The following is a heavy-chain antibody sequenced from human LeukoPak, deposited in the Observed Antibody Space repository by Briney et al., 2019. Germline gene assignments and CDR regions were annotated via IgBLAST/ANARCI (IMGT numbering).Heavy chain of an antibody. CDR2: INPSGGST. CDR3: ASLYAESAYYDILTGYYDGVGGY. Sequence: GASVKVSCKASGFTFTNYYMHWVRQAPGQGLEWMGIINPSGGSTSYAQKFQGRVTMTRDTSTSTVYMELSSLRSEDTAVYYCASLYAESAYYDILTGYYDGVGGYWGQGTLVTVSS. D-gene: IGHD3-9*01. J-gene: IGHJ4*02. V-gene: IGHV1-46*01. CDR1: GFTFTNYY.